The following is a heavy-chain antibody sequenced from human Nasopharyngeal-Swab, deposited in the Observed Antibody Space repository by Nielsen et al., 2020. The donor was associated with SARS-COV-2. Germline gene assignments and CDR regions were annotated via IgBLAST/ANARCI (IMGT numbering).Heavy chain of an antibody. CDR1: GVSISSSSYY. J-gene: IGHJ4*02. D-gene: IGHD6-19*01. V-gene: IGHV4-39*01. CDR2: IYYSGST. Sequence: SETLSLTCTVSGVSISSSSYYWGWIRQPPGKGLEWIGSIYYSGSTYYNPSLKSRVTISVDTSKNQFSLKLSSVTAADTAVYYCARHGAGADYWGQGTLVTVSS. CDR3: ARHGAGADY.